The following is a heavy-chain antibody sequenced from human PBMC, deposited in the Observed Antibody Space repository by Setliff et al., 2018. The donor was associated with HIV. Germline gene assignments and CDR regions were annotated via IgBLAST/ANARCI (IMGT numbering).Heavy chain of an antibody. CDR3: ARHPYGVFDY. CDR1: GFTFSSYP. CDR2: INQDGTAT. J-gene: IGHJ4*02. D-gene: IGHD3-3*01. Sequence: GGSLRLSCAVSGFTFSSYPMTWVRQAPGKGLEWVANINQDGTATFYVDSVQGRFTISRDNAQNSLYLQLNSLRTEDTGVYHCARHPYGVFDYWGQGTLVTVSS. V-gene: IGHV3-7*01.